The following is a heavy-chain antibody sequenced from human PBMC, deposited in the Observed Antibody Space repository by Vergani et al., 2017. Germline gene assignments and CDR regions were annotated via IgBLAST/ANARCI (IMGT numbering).Heavy chain of an antibody. CDR3: AREGAAACKVYYYGMDV. D-gene: IGHD6-13*01. CDR2: INTNTGNP. J-gene: IGHJ6*02. CDR1: GYTFTGYY. V-gene: IGHV7-4-1*02. Sequence: QVQLVQSGAEVKKPGASVKVSCKAPGYTFTGYYMHWVRQAPGQGLEWMGWINTNTGNPTYAQGFTGRFVFSLDTSVSTAYLQISSLKAEDTAVYYCAREGAAACKVYYYGMDVWGQGTTVTVSS.